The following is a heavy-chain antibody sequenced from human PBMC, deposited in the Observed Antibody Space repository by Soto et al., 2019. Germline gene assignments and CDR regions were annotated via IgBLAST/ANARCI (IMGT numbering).Heavy chain of an antibody. J-gene: IGHJ4*02. CDR3: AKEKIASTVADFFDY. Sequence: ASVKVSCKASGYTFTGYYMHWVRQAPGQGLEWMGWINPNSGGTNYAQKFQGWVTMTRDTSISTAYMELNSLRAEDTALYYCAKEKIASTVADFFDYWGQGTLVTVSS. D-gene: IGHD6-19*01. CDR1: GYTFTGYY. V-gene: IGHV1-2*04. CDR2: INPNSGGT.